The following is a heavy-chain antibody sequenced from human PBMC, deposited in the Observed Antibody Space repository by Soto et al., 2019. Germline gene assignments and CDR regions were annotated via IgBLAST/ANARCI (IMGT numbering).Heavy chain of an antibody. Sequence: QVQLVQSGAELKKPGSSVKVSCKASGDTFSGYPINWVRQAPGEGLEWMGRIIPVFGTTNDAQRFEGRVTFTADDSTTTAYMELRGLLSEETAVYYCARDGGFGELKYWGPGTLVTVSS. CDR3: ARDGGFGELKY. D-gene: IGHD3-10*01. CDR2: IIPVFGTT. CDR1: GDTFSGYP. J-gene: IGHJ4*02. V-gene: IGHV1-69*18.